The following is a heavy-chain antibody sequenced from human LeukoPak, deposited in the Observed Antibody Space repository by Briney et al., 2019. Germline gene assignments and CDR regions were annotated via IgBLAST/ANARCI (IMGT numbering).Heavy chain of an antibody. D-gene: IGHD2-2*01. V-gene: IGHV1-2*02. CDR1: GYTFTGYY. Sequence: ASVNVSCKASGYTFTGYYMHWVRQAPGQGIDWMGWINPNQCGTNYAQKFQSKVTMTRDTSISTAYMELSRLTSDDTAVYYCARGRRSTSSNFDYWGQGTLVTVSS. CDR2: INPNQCGT. CDR3: ARGRRSTSSNFDY. J-gene: IGHJ4*02.